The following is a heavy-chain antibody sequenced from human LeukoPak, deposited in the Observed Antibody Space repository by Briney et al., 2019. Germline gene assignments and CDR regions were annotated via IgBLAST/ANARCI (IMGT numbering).Heavy chain of an antibody. CDR2: INHRGST. V-gene: IGHV4-34*01. D-gene: IGHD5-18*01. J-gene: IGHJ4*02. CDR3: ARGGDRGYGY. CDR1: GGSFSGYY. Sequence: SETLSLTCAVYGGSFSGYYWSWIRQPPGKGLEWIGEINHRGSTNYNPSLKSRVTISVDTSKNQFSLKLSSVTAADTAVYYCARGGDRGYGYWGQGILVTVSS.